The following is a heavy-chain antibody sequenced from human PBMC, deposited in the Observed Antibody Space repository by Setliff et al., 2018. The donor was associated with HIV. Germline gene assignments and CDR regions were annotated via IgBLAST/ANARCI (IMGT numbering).Heavy chain of an antibody. CDR2: VFYSGGS. CDR3: ARHCSGGTCYGPDAENFLH. J-gene: IGHJ1*01. D-gene: IGHD2-15*01. Sequence: SETLSLTCTVSGDSISTGRYYWGWIRQPPGKGLEWIGSVFYSGGSYYTPSLKSRVTISVDTSKNQFFLKLSSVNAADTAVYYCARHCSGGTCYGPDAENFLHWGQGALVTVSS. CDR1: GDSISTGRYY. V-gene: IGHV4-39*01.